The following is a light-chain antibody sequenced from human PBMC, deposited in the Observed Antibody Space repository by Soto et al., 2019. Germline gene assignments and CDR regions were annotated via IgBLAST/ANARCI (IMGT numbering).Light chain of an antibody. V-gene: IGLV3-1*01. Sequence: SYELTQPPSVSVSPGQTASITCSGDKLGDKYACWYQQKPGQSPVLVIYQDSKRPSGIPERFSGSNSGNTATLTISGTQAMDEADYYCQAWDSSTAVFATGTKLTVL. CDR1: KLGDKY. CDR2: QDS. J-gene: IGLJ1*01. CDR3: QAWDSSTAV.